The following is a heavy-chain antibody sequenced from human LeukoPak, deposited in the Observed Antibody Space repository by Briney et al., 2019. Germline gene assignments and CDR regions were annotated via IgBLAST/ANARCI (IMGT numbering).Heavy chain of an antibody. CDR1: GFTFSSYA. CDR3: AKDTIVVVPAAIMGAFDI. CDR2: ISGSGGST. D-gene: IGHD2-2*01. Sequence: GGSLRLSCAASGFTFSSYAMSWVRQAPGKGLEWVSAISGSGGSTYYADSVKGRFTISRDNSKNTLYLQMNSLRAEDTAVYYCAKDTIVVVPAAIMGAFDIWGQGTMVTVSS. V-gene: IGHV3-23*01. J-gene: IGHJ3*02.